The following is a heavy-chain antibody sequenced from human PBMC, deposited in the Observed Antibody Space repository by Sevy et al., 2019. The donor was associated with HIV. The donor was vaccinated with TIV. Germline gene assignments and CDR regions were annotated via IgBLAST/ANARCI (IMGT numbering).Heavy chain of an antibody. CDR3: AKDTSSYGDYRDGFDI. CDR1: GFTFTNYA. D-gene: IGHD4-17*01. Sequence: GGSLRLSCAASGFTFTNYAMSWVRQTPGKGLEWLSTISFSGVNTDYADSVKGRFTISRDNSKNTLYLQMKSLRADDTAVYHCAKDTSSYGDYRDGFDIWGQGTMVTVSS. J-gene: IGHJ3*02. CDR2: ISFSGVNT. V-gene: IGHV3-23*01.